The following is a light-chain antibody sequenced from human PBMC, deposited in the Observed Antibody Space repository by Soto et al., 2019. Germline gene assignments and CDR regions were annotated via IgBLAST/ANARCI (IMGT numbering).Light chain of an antibody. V-gene: IGLV2-11*01. CDR1: SSDVGGYNY. CDR3: CSFALSHVV. CDR2: DVS. Sequence: QSGLTQPRSVSGSPGQSVTISCTGTSSDVGGYNYVSWYQQHPGKAPKLMIYDVSERPSGVPNRFFGSKSGNTASLTISGLQAEDEADYYCCSFALSHVVFGGGTKLTVL. J-gene: IGLJ2*01.